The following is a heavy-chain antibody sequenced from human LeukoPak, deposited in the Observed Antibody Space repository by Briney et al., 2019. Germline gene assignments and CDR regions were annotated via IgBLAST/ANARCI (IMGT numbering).Heavy chain of an antibody. Sequence: PSETLSLTCTVSGGSISSSSYYWGWIRQPPGKGLEWIGSIYYSGSTYYNPSLKSRVTISVDTSKNQFSRKLSSVTAADTAVYYCARDSTYYYYMDVWGKGTTVTVSS. CDR3: ARDSTYYYYMDV. CDR1: GGSISSSSYY. V-gene: IGHV4-39*07. CDR2: IYYSGST. J-gene: IGHJ6*03.